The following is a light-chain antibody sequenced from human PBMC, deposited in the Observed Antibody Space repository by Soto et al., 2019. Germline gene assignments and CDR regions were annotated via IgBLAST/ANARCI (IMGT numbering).Light chain of an antibody. V-gene: IGKV3-20*01. CDR1: QSVSSSY. J-gene: IGKJ1*01. CDR2: GAS. Sequence: EIVLTQSPGTLSLSPGERATLSCRASQSVSSSYLAWYQQKPGQAPRLLIYGASSRATGIPDRFSGSGSGTDFTLPISRLEPEDFAVYHCQQYDSSPQTFGQGTKVEIK. CDR3: QQYDSSPQT.